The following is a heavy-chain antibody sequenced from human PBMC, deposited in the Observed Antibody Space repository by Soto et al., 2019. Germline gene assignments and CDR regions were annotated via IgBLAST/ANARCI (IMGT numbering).Heavy chain of an antibody. V-gene: IGHV1-3*01. CDR3: AFSSSWYYFDY. CDR1: GYTFTSYA. Sequence: QVQLVQSGAEVKKPGASVKVSCKASGYTFTSYAMHWVRQAPGQRLEWMGWINAGNGNTKYSQKFQGRVTITRDTSASTAYLELSSLRSEDTAVYYCAFSSSWYYFDYWGQGTLVTVSS. J-gene: IGHJ4*02. D-gene: IGHD6-13*01. CDR2: INAGNGNT.